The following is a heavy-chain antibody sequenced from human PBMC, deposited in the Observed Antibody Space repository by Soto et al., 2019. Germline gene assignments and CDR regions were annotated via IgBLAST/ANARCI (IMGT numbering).Heavy chain of an antibody. CDR3: ASGYSGYDYAFDY. Sequence: TSETLSLTCTVSGGSISSYYWSWIRQPPGKGLEWIGYMYYSGSTNYNPSLKSRVTISVDTSKNQLSLKLSSVTAADTAVYYCASGYSGYDYAFDYWGQGTLVTVSS. V-gene: IGHV4-59*08. D-gene: IGHD5-12*01. CDR1: GGSISSYY. J-gene: IGHJ4*02. CDR2: MYYSGST.